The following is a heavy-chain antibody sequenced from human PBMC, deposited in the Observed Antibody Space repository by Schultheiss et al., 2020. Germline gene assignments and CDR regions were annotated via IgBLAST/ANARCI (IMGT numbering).Heavy chain of an antibody. V-gene: IGHV3-21*01. CDR1: GFTFSSYG. Sequence: ESLKISCAASGFTFSSYGMHWVRQAPGKGLEWVSSISSSSSYIYYADSVKGRFTISRDNAKNSLYLQMNSLRAEDTAVYYCARARVVPAAIRRRSWFDPWGQGTLVTVSS. D-gene: IGHD2-2*01. J-gene: IGHJ5*02. CDR2: ISSSSSYI. CDR3: ARARVVPAAIRRRSWFDP.